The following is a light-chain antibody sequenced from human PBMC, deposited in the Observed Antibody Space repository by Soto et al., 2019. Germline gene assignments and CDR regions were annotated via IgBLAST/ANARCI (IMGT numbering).Light chain of an antibody. V-gene: IGKV1-5*03. CDR1: QRVSTW. J-gene: IGKJ4*01. CDR3: QQYNSNPLT. Sequence: DIQMTQSPSTLSASVGDRVTITCRASQRVSTWLAWYQQKPGKVPKLLIYKAYSLESGVPSRFSGSGSGTEFTLTISILQPDDFATYYCQQYNSNPLTFGGGTKVEIK. CDR2: KAY.